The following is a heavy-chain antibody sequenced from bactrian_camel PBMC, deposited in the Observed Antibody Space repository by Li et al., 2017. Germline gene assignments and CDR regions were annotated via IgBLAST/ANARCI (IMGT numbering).Heavy chain of an antibody. D-gene: IGHD1*01. CDR2: IDVDGST. V-gene: IGHV3S9*01. CDR3: AASPGLGCPGPGLPSLLSLFNY. CDR1: EMTYHQYC. J-gene: IGHJ4*01. Sequence: HVQLVESGGGSVQPGGSLRLSCVGSEMTYHQYCLGWFRQVSGKKREGVAGIDVDGSTYYADDFEGRFTISQDNAKTTLYLQMDSLKPDDTAMYFCAASPGLGCPGPGLPSLLSLFNYWGQGTQVTVS.